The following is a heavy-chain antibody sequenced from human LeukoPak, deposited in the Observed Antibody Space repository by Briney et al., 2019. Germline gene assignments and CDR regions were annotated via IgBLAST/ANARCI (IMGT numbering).Heavy chain of an antibody. D-gene: IGHD3-3*01. CDR1: GFTFSNYA. J-gene: IGHJ5*02. Sequence: GGSLRLSCAASGFTFSNYAMSWVRQAPGKGLEWVSTISANGGSTYYADSVKGRFTISRDNAKNSVSLQLNSLRAEDTAVYFCVRSIDAWGQGTLVTVSS. CDR3: VRSIDA. V-gene: IGHV3-23*01. CDR2: ISANGGST.